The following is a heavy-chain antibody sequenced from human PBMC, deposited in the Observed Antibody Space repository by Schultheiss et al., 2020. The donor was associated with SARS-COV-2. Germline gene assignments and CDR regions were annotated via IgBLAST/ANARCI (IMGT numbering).Heavy chain of an antibody. J-gene: IGHJ4*02. CDR3: ARGRSVAGTFDY. CDR1: GYPISSGYY. D-gene: IGHD6-19*01. Sequence: SETLSLTCTVSGYPISSGYYWGWIRQPPGKGLEWIGSIYHSGSTYYNPSLKSRVTISVDTSKNQFSLKLSSVTAADTAVYYCARGRSVAGTFDYWGQGTLVTVSS. V-gene: IGHV4-38-2*02. CDR2: IYHSGST.